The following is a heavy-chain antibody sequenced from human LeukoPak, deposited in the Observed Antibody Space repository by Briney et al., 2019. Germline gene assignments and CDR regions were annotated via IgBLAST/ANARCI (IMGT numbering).Heavy chain of an antibody. CDR2: ISSSSSYI. CDR1: GFTFSSYS. V-gene: IGHV3-21*01. J-gene: IGHJ4*02. CDR3: AREPDIVVVPAAIPDY. D-gene: IGHD2-2*02. Sequence: GGSLRLSCAASGFTFSSYSMNWVRQAPGKGLEWVSSISSSSSYIYYADSVKGRFTISRDNAKSSLYLQMNSLRAEDTAVYYCAREPDIVVVPAAIPDYWGQGTLVTVSS.